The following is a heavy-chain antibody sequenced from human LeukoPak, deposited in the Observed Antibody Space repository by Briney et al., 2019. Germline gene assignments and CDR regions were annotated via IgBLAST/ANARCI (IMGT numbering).Heavy chain of an antibody. CDR3: AKLMRDYYDSSGCYSYYFDY. D-gene: IGHD3-22*01. CDR2: ISGSGGST. V-gene: IGHV3-23*01. J-gene: IGHJ4*02. Sequence: GGSLRLSCAASGFTFSSYAMSWVRQAPGKGLEWVSAISGSGGSTYYADSVKGRFTISRDNSKNTLYLQMNSLRAEDTAVYYCAKLMRDYYDSSGCYSYYFDYWGQGTLVTVSS. CDR1: GFTFSSYA.